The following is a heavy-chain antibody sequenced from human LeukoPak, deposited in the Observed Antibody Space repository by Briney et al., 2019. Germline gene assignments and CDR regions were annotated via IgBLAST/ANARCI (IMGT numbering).Heavy chain of an antibody. CDR1: GFTFSSYA. D-gene: IGHD2-8*02. CDR2: ISYDGSNK. Sequence: PGGSLRLSCAASGFTFSSYAMHWVRQAPGKGLEWVAVISYDGSNKYYADSVKGRFTISRDNSKNTLYLQMNSLRAEDTAVYYCARGGSVLYLWGQGTLVTVSS. J-gene: IGHJ4*02. V-gene: IGHV3-30-3*01. CDR3: ARGGSVLYL.